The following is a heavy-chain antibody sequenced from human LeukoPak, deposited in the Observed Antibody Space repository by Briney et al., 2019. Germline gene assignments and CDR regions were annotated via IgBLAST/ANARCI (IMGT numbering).Heavy chain of an antibody. CDR1: GGSISSYY. CDR2: IYYSGST. Sequence: SETLSLTRTVSGGSISSYYWSWIRQPPGKGLEWIGYIYYSGSTNYNPSLKSRVTISVDTSKNQFSLKLSSVTAADTAVYYCARDVGYYFDYWGQGTLVTVSS. CDR3: ARDVGYYFDY. J-gene: IGHJ4*02. V-gene: IGHV4-59*01.